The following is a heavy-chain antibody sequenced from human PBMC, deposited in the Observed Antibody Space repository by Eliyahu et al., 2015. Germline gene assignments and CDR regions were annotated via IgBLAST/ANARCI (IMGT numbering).Heavy chain of an antibody. Sequence: SCAASGFTFSSYSMNWVRQAPGKGLEWVSSVSSSSSYIYYADSLKGRFTISRDNAKNSLYLQLNSLRAEDTAVYYCARGTGLYFDYWGQGTLVTVSS. V-gene: IGHV3-21*01. CDR1: GFTFSSYS. J-gene: IGHJ4*02. D-gene: IGHD7-27*01. CDR2: VSSSSSYI. CDR3: ARGTGLYFDY.